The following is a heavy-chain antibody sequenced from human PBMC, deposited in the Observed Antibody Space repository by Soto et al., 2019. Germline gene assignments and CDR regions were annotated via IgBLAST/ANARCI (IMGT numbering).Heavy chain of an antibody. Sequence: SETLSLTCTVSGDSISTNSYSWGWIRQPPGQGLEWIGLFYYSGSTHYNPSLKSRLTVSVDTSKKQFSLKVSSVTAADTAVYYSVRQGFGRLHGLVDVWGQGTTVTVSS. J-gene: IGHJ6*02. CDR1: GDSISTNSYS. V-gene: IGHV4-39*01. D-gene: IGHD3-10*01. CDR3: VRQGFGRLHGLVDV. CDR2: FYYSGST.